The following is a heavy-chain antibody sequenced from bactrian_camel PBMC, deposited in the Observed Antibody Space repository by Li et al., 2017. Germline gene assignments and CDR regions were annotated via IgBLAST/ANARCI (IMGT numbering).Heavy chain of an antibody. CDR2: LDDDGTT. CDR3: AARRMTTGQVLGCITGRFASADFAY. V-gene: IGHV3S53*01. D-gene: IGHD3*01. Sequence: VQLVESGGGSVQAGGSLRLSCKVSGYTYNENCMGWFRRAPGRKREGIAALDDDGTTTYADSVKGRFTISQDNGKNTVHLQMNSLDAEDTAMYYCAARRMTTGQVLGCITGRFASADFAYWGQGTQVTVS. J-gene: IGHJ6*01. CDR1: GYTYNENC.